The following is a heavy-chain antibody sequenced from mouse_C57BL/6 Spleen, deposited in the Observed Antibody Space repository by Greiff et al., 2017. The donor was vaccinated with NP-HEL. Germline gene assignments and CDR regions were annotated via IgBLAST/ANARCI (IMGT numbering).Heavy chain of an antibody. CDR2: IYPGDGDT. D-gene: IGHD2-4*01. CDR3: ARSGGLRNFDY. V-gene: IGHV1-82*01. Sequence: VQLQQSGPELVKPGASVKISCKASGYAFSSSWMNWVKQRPGKGLEWIGRIYPGDGDTNYNGKFKGKATLTADTSSSTAYMQLSSLTSEDSAVYFCARSGGLRNFDYWGHGTTLTVSS. J-gene: IGHJ2*01. CDR1: GYAFSSSW.